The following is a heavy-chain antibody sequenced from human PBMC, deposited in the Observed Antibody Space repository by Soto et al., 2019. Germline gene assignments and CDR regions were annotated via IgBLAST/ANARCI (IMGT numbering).Heavy chain of an antibody. Sequence: QITLKESGPTLVKPTQTLTLTCTFSGFSLSTSGVGVGWIRQPPGKALEWLALIYWDDDKRYSPSLKSRLTTTKDTSKNQVVLTMTNMDPVDTATYYCAHTTLGYCSSTSCAAYNWFDPWGQGTLVTVSS. CDR2: IYWDDDK. D-gene: IGHD2-2*01. CDR3: AHTTLGYCSSTSCAAYNWFDP. CDR1: GFSLSTSGVG. V-gene: IGHV2-5*02. J-gene: IGHJ5*02.